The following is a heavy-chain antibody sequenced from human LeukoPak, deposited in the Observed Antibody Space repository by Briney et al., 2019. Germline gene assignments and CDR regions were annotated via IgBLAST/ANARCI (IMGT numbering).Heavy chain of an antibody. Sequence: ASVKVSCKASGYGFTSYGISWVRQAPGQGLEWMGWISAYNGNIKYVQKLQGRVTMTTDTSTSTAYMELRSLRSDDTAVYSCARANGGNSVFDYWGQGTLVTVSS. J-gene: IGHJ4*02. V-gene: IGHV1-18*01. CDR2: ISAYNGNI. D-gene: IGHD4-23*01. CDR3: ARANGGNSVFDY. CDR1: GYGFTSYG.